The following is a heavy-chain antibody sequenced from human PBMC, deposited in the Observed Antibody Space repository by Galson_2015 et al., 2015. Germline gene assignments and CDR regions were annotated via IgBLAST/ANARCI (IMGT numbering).Heavy chain of an antibody. CDR1: GFTVSTSY. J-gene: IGHJ3*02. CDR2: LYRGGTT. Sequence: SLRLSCAASGFTVSTSYMTWVRQAPGKGLEWVSLLYRGGTTYYADSVKGRFTISRDNSKNTLHLQMNSLRAEDTAIYFCAKSRGSGSHPAAFDIWGQGAMVTVSS. CDR3: AKSRGSGSHPAAFDI. V-gene: IGHV3-53*01. D-gene: IGHD3-10*01.